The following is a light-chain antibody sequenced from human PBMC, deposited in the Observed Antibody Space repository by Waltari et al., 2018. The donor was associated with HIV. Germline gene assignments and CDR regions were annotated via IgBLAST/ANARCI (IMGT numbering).Light chain of an antibody. V-gene: IGKV2-28*01. CDR3: MEALQTPFT. Sequence: IVLTQSPLSLPVTPGEPASISCRSTQRLVSDGKNYLDWYLQKPGQSPQLLIYLGSNRASGVPDRFSGSGSGTYFTLQISRVEAEDVGVYYCMEALQTPFTFGQGTKLEIK. CDR2: LGS. CDR1: QRLVSDGKNY. J-gene: IGKJ2*01.